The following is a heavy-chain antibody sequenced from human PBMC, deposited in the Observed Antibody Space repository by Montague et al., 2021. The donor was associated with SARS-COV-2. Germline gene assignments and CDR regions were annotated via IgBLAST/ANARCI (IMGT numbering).Heavy chain of an antibody. CDR1: GGSISSNY. J-gene: IGHJ6*02. Sequence: SETLSLTCTVSGGSISSNYWSWIRHCPGKGLEWIGYINYSCGTKYNPFLERRVTVSVDRPKNQVSLTLSSVTPAATAAYYCASLLRSCSNGVCRTYYYYAMDVWGQGTTVTVSS. CDR2: INYSCGT. V-gene: IGHV4-59*01. CDR3: ASLLRSCSNGVCRTYYYYAMDV. D-gene: IGHD2-8*01.